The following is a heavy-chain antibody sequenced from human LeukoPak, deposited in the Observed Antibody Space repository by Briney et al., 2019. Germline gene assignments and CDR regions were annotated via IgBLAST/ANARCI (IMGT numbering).Heavy chain of an antibody. CDR2: ISAYNGNT. V-gene: IGHV1-18*01. J-gene: IGHJ4*02. CDR3: ARVLAAAGTYEPDY. CDR1: GYTFTSYG. Sequence: GASVKVSCKASGYTFTSYGISWVRQAPGQGLEWMGWISAYNGNTNYAQKLQGRVTMTTDTSTSTAYMKLRSLRSDDTAVYYCARVLAAAGTYEPDYWGQGTLVTVSS. D-gene: IGHD6-13*01.